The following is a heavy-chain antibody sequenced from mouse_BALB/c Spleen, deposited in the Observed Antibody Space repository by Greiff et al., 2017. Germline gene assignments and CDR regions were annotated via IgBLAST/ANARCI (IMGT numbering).Heavy chain of an antibody. CDR1: GFTFSSFG. D-gene: IGHD2-4*01. J-gene: IGHJ4*01. Sequence: EVKLMESGGGLVQPGGSRKLSCAASGFTFSSFGMHWVRQAPEKGLEWVAYISSGSSTIYYADTVKGRFTISRDNPKNTLFLQMTSLRSEDTAMYYCARTSTMITRGYAMDYWGQGTSVTVSS. CDR2: ISSGSSTI. CDR3: ARTSTMITRGYAMDY. V-gene: IGHV5-17*02.